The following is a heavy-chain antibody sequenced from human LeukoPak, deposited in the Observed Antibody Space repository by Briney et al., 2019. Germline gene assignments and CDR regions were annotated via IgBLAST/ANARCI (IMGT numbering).Heavy chain of an antibody. CDR1: GYTFTGYY. J-gene: IGHJ4*02. V-gene: IGHV1-2*02. CDR3: ASLPYDSSGSDY. Sequence: ASVRVSCKASGYTFTGYYMHWVRQAPGQGLEWMGWINPNSGGTNYAQKFQGRVTMTRDTSISTAYMELRRLRSDDTAVYYCASLPYDSSGSDYWGQGTLVTVSS. D-gene: IGHD3-22*01. CDR2: INPNSGGT.